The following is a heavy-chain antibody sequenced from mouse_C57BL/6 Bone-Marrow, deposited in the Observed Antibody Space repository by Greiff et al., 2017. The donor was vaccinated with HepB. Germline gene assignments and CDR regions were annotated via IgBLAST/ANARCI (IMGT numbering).Heavy chain of an antibody. Sequence: EVQGVESGGGLVQPGGSLKLSCAASGFTFSDYYMYWVRQTPEKRLEWVAYISNGGGSTYYPDTVKGRFTISRDNAKNTLYLQMSRLKSEDTAMYYCARLGYSNSFAYWGQGTLVTVSA. CDR2: ISNGGGST. J-gene: IGHJ3*01. D-gene: IGHD2-5*01. CDR3: ARLGYSNSFAY. CDR1: GFTFSDYY. V-gene: IGHV5-12*01.